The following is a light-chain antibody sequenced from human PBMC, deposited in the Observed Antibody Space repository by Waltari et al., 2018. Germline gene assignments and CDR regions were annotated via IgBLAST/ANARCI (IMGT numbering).Light chain of an antibody. J-gene: IGLJ3*02. V-gene: IGLV1-40*01. CDR1: SSTIGEGYD. Sequence: QSVLTQPPSVSGAPGQRVTLSCTGSSSTIGEGYDVHCYQQLPGAAPKVLIYGNNNRPSGVPDRFSGSKSGTSASLAITGLQAEDEADYHCQSYDSSLSGSGVFGGGTRVTVL. CDR2: GNN. CDR3: QSYDSSLSGSGV.